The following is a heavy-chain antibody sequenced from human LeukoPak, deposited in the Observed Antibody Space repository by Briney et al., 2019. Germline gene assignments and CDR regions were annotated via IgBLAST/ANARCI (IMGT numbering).Heavy chain of an antibody. D-gene: IGHD3-9*01. Sequence: ASVKVSCEASGYTFTSYGISWVRQAPGQGLEWMGWISAYNDNTNYAQKLQGRVTMTTDTSTSTAYMELRSLRSDDTAVYYCARVHYDILTGYSYFDYWGQGTLVTVSS. J-gene: IGHJ4*02. CDR2: ISAYNDNT. CDR3: ARVHYDILTGYSYFDY. CDR1: GYTFTSYG. V-gene: IGHV1-18*01.